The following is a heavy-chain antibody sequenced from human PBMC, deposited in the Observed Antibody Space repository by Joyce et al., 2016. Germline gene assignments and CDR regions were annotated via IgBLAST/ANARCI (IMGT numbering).Heavy chain of an antibody. CDR2: VSYDGSEK. D-gene: IGHD3-22*01. CDR1: GFTLGSYA. V-gene: IGHV3-30*04. CDR3: ARGTRYYHISGYSGDY. J-gene: IGHJ4*02. Sequence: QVQLVESGGGVVQPGRSLRLSCAASGFTLGSYAMHWVRQAPGKGLGGVAVVSYDGSEKFYADSVKGRFTIARDNSKNTLNLQMSSLRAEDTAVYFCARGTRYYHISGYSGDYWGQGTLVTVSS.